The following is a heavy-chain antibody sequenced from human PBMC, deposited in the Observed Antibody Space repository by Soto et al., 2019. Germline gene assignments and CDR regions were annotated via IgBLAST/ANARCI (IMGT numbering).Heavy chain of an antibody. V-gene: IGHV1-18*01. D-gene: IGHD3-22*01. CDR1: GYTFTSCG. CDR2: ISAYNGNT. Sequence: GASVKVSCKASGYTFTSCGISWVRQAPGQGLEWMGWISAYNGNTNYAQKLQGRVTMTTDTSTSTAYMELRSLRSDDTAVYYCARDPQSFYDSSGYPFDPWGQGTLVTVSS. J-gene: IGHJ5*02. CDR3: ARDPQSFYDSSGYPFDP.